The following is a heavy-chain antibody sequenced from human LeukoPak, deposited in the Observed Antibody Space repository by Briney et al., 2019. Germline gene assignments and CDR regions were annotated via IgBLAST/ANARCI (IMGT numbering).Heavy chain of an antibody. V-gene: IGHV3-7*01. Sequence: GGSLRLSCAVSGLTFSSSWMDWVRQAPGKGLERVASINPDGNKKYSADSVKGRFTISRDNAENSLYLQTNSLSVEDTAFYYCARDLAYSRLDYWGQGMLVTVSS. CDR3: ARDLAYSRLDY. J-gene: IGHJ4*02. CDR2: INPDGNKK. D-gene: IGHD5-18*01. CDR1: GLTFSSSW.